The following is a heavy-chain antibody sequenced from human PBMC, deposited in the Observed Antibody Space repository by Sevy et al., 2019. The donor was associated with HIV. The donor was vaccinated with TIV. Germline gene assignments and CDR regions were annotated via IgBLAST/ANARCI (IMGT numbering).Heavy chain of an antibody. CDR1: GLRFSNYN. J-gene: IGHJ6*02. V-gene: IGHV3-21*01. CDR2: ISNSSSYI. Sequence: GGSLRLSCAASGLRFSNYNMNWVRQAPGQGLEWVACISNSSSYIYYVDSVKGRFTISRDNAKNSLYLQMNSLRAEDTAGYYCASEKGPLGLWPYYGIDVWGQGATVTVSS. CDR3: ASEKGPLGLWPYYGIDV.